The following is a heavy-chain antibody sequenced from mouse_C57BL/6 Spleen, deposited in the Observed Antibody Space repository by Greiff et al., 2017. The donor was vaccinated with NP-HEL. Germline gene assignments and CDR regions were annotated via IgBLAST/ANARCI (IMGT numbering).Heavy chain of an antibody. J-gene: IGHJ2*01. V-gene: IGHV1-59*01. Sequence: QVHVKQSGAELVRPGTSVKLSCKASGYTFTSYWMHWVKQRPGQGLEWIGVIDPSDSYTNYNQKFKGKATLTVDTSSSTAYMQLSSLTSEDSAVYYCARVGNYDYFDYWGQGTTLTVSS. CDR3: ARVGNYDYFDY. CDR1: GYTFTSYW. D-gene: IGHD2-1*01. CDR2: IDPSDSYT.